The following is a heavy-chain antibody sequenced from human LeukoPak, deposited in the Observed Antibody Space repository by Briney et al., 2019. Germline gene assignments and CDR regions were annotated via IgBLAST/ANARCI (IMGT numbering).Heavy chain of an antibody. J-gene: IGHJ4*02. V-gene: IGHV3-74*01. CDR1: GFTFSSYA. CDR3: ARSGWPYYFDY. D-gene: IGHD6-25*01. CDR2: LHSDGTST. Sequence: PGGSLRLSCAASGFTFSSYAMSWVRQAPGKGLVWVSRLHSDGTSTSYADSVRGRFTISRDNARNTPYLQMNTLRAEDTAVYYCARSGWPYYFDYWGQGTLVTVSS.